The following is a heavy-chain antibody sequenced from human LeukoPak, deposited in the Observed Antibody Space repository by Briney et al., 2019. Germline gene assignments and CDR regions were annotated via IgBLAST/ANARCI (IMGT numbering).Heavy chain of an antibody. V-gene: IGHV3-30*04. CDR3: ARGYYGSGSWFDY. D-gene: IGHD3-10*01. CDR2: ISYDGSNK. Sequence: GGSLRLSCAASGFTFSSYAMLWVRQAPGKGLEWVAVISYDGSNKYYADSVKGRFTISRDNSKNTLYLQMNSLRAEDTAVYYCARGYYGSGSWFDYWGQGTLVTVSS. CDR1: GFTFSSYA. J-gene: IGHJ4*02.